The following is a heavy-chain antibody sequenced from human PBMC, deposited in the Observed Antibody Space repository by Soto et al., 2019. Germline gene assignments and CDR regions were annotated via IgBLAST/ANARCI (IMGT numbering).Heavy chain of an antibody. J-gene: IGHJ5*02. CDR3: ATQAPGSGWYSNWFDP. V-gene: IGHV1-24*01. CDR2: FDPEDGET. Sequence: QVQLVQSGAEVKKPGASVKVSCKVSGYTLTELSMHWVRQAPGKGLEWMGGFDPEDGETIYAQKFQGRVTMTEDTXTXXAYMELSSLRSEDTAVYYCATQAPGSGWYSNWFDPWGQGTLVTVSS. CDR1: GYTLTELS. D-gene: IGHD6-19*01.